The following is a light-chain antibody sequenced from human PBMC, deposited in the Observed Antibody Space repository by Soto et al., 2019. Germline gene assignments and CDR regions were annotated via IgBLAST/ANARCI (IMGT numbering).Light chain of an antibody. Sequence: DIQLTQSPSLLSASVVDRVTITCRASHDISTYLAWYQQKPGKAPKLMIYATSPLQRGVPSRFSGSGYGTEFTLTISSLQPEDFATYYCLQYWDYSWTFGQGTKVDIK. CDR3: LQYWDYSWT. J-gene: IGKJ1*01. CDR2: ATS. V-gene: IGKV1-9*01. CDR1: HDISTY.